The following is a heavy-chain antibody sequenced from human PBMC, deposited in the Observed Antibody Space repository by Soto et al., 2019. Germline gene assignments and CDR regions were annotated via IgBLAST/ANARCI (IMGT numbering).Heavy chain of an antibody. CDR2: IYYSGST. CDR3: ARVVGINWFDP. CDR1: GGSISSGGYY. J-gene: IGHJ5*02. V-gene: IGHV4-31*03. D-gene: IGHD2-2*01. Sequence: QVQLQESGPGLVKPSQTLSLTCTVSGGSISSGGYYWSWIRQHPGKGLEWIGYIYYSGSTYYNPSLKSRVTISVDTSKNQLALKLSSVTAGDTAVYYCARVVGINWFDPWGQGTLVTVSS.